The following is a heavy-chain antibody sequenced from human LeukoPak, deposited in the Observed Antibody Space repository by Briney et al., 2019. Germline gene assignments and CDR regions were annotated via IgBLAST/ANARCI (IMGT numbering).Heavy chain of an antibody. D-gene: IGHD5-12*01. Sequence: ASVKVSCKASGYTFTSYGFSWVRQAPGQGLEWMGWISAYNGNTNYAQKLQGRVTMTTDTSTSTAYMELRSLRSDDTAVYYCARDVEDIVATGDAFDIWGQGTMVTVSS. V-gene: IGHV1-18*01. J-gene: IGHJ3*02. CDR3: ARDVEDIVATGDAFDI. CDR2: ISAYNGNT. CDR1: GYTFTSYG.